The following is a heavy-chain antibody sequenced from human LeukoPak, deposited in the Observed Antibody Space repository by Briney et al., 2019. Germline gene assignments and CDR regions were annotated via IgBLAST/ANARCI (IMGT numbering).Heavy chain of an antibody. Sequence: PSETLSLTCTVSGGSISSYYWSWIRQPAGKGLEWIGRIYTSGSTNYNPSLESRVTMSVDTSKNQFSLKLSSVTAADTAVFYCARISSTWPHYYMDVWGKGTTVTVSS. CDR1: GGSISSYY. CDR2: IYTSGST. D-gene: IGHD6-13*01. CDR3: ARISSTWPHYYMDV. J-gene: IGHJ6*03. V-gene: IGHV4-4*07.